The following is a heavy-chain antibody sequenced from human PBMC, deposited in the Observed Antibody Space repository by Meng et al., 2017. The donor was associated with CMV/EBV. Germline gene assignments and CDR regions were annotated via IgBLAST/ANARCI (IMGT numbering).Heavy chain of an antibody. V-gene: IGHV3-11*06. CDR1: GFTFSYYY. D-gene: IGHD3-16*02. CDR2: ISSSSSYT. CDR3: ARGGSFRNRYYFDY. Sequence: SGFTFSYYYMSWIRQAPGKGLEWVSYISSSSSYTNYADSVKGRFTISRDNAKNSLYLQMNSLRAEDTAVYYCARGGSFRNRYYFDYWGQGTLVTVSS. J-gene: IGHJ4*02.